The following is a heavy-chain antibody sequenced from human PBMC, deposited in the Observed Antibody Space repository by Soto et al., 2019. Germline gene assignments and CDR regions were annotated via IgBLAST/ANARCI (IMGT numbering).Heavy chain of an antibody. CDR1: GFTFSSYA. CDR3: ARDIRADDLGDVWFDP. J-gene: IGHJ5*02. D-gene: IGHD1-26*01. Sequence: QVPLVESGGGVVQPGRSLRLSCAASGFTFSSYAMHWVRQAPGKGLEWVAVISYDGSNKYYADSVKGRFTISRDNSKNTLYLQMNSLRAEDTAVYYCARDIRADDLGDVWFDPWGQGTLVTVSS. V-gene: IGHV3-30-3*01. CDR2: ISYDGSNK.